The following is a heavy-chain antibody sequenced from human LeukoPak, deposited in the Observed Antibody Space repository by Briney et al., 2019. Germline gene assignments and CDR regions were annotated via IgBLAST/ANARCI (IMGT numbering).Heavy chain of an antibody. D-gene: IGHD6-19*01. V-gene: IGHV4-59*08. CDR2: WRYDGSP. J-gene: IGHJ4*02. Sequence: SETLSLTCAVSGGSISGRYWSWIRQPPGKGLEWIANWRYDGSPNYTPSLESRPTISLDTSKNQFSLRLTSVTAADTAVYYCVVTQKWLAFDYWGQGSLVTVSS. CDR3: VVTQKWLAFDY. CDR1: GGSISGRY.